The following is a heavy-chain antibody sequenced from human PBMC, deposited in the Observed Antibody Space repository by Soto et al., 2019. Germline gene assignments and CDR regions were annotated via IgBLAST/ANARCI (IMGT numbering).Heavy chain of an antibody. CDR2: IIPIFGTA. D-gene: IGHD1-7*01. J-gene: IGHJ4*02. CDR1: GGTFSSYA. V-gene: IGHV1-69*13. Sequence: ASVKVSCKASGGTFSSYAISWVRQAPGQGLEWMGGIIPIFGTANYAQKFQGRVTITADESTSTAYMELSSLRSEDTAVYYCAKSNWNFSYFDYWGQGTLVTVSS. CDR3: AKSNWNFSYFDY.